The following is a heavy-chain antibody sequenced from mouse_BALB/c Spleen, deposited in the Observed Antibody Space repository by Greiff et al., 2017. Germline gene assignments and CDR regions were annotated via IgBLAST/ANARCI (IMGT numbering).Heavy chain of an antibody. V-gene: IGHV1-9*01. Sequence: QVQLQQSGAELMKPGASVKISCKATGYTFSSYWIEWVKQRPGHGLEWIGEILPGSGSTNYNEKFKGKATFTADTSSNTAYMQLSSLTSEDSAVYYCARLKHYYGSSDVEEGLWGQGTTLTVSS. CDR2: ILPGSGST. CDR3: ARLKHYYGSSDVEEGL. CDR1: GYTFSSYW. D-gene: IGHD1-1*01. J-gene: IGHJ2*01.